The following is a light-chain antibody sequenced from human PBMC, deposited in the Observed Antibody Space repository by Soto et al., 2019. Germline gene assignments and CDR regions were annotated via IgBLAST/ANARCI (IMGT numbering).Light chain of an antibody. CDR2: DTS. CDR1: QSVSSSY. Sequence: IVLTQSPCTLSLSPGEGATLSCRASQSVSSSYLAWYQQKPGQAPRLLIYDTSSRASGIPGRFSGSGSGTDFTLTISRLETEDFAVFYCQKYGTSEIIFGQATRLEI. J-gene: IGKJ5*01. V-gene: IGKV3-20*01. CDR3: QKYGTSEII.